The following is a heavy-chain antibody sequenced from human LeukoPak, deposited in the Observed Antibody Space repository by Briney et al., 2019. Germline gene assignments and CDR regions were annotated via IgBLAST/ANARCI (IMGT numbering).Heavy chain of an antibody. Sequence: PGGSLRLSCAPSGFTFSIHWMHGGRPAPGKRVVWGSRIDNDGSDTTYADSVRGLFTISRDNAKNTIYLQMDSLRAEDTAVYYCVRDRPHNWFDPWGQGTLVTVSS. D-gene: IGHD6-6*01. CDR3: VRDRPHNWFDP. J-gene: IGHJ5*02. CDR2: IDNDGSDT. V-gene: IGHV3-74*01. CDR1: GFTFSIHW.